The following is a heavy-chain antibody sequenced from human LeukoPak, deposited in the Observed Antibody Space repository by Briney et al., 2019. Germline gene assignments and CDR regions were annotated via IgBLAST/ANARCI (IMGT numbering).Heavy chain of an antibody. CDR2: ISSSSSYI. V-gene: IGHV3-21*01. CDR1: GFTFSSYS. CDR3: ARSSSSWTAPNYYFDY. J-gene: IGHJ4*02. Sequence: GGSLRLSCAASGFTFSSYSMNWVRQAPGKGLEWVSSISSSSSYIYYADSVKGRFTISRDNAKNSLYLQMNSLRAEDTAVYYCARSSSSWTAPNYYFDYWGQGTLVTVSS. D-gene: IGHD6-13*01.